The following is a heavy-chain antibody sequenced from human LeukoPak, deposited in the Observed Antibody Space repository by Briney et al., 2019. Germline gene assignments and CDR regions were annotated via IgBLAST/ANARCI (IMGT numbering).Heavy chain of an antibody. CDR3: TRPAEDYDILTGYMI. V-gene: IGHV3-73*01. CDR2: IRSKANSYAT. Sequence: GGSLRLSCAASGFTFSGSAMHWVRQASGKGLEWVGRIRSKANSYATAYAASVKDRFTISRDDSKNTAYLQMNSLKTEDTAVYYCTRPAEDYDILTGYMIWGQGTLVTVSS. CDR1: GFTFSGSA. D-gene: IGHD3-9*01. J-gene: IGHJ4*02.